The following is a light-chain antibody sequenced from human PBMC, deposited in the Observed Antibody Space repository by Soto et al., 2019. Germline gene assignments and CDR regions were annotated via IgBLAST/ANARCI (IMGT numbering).Light chain of an antibody. J-gene: IGLJ2*01. CDR3: ISYAGSDNLV. CDR1: SSDVGNYNY. CDR2: EVT. Sequence: QSALTQPPSASGSPGQSVTISCTGTSSDVGNYNYVSWYQQHPDKAPKLLIYEVTKRPSGVPDRFSGSKSDNTASLTVSGLQAEDEADYYCISYAGSDNLVVGGGTKLTVL. V-gene: IGLV2-8*01.